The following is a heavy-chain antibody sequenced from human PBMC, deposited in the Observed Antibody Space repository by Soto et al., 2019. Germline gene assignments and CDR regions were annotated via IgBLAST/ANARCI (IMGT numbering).Heavy chain of an antibody. CDR3: ARDQLYYNDISGRPLNAFDV. J-gene: IGHJ3*01. CDR1: GFTFNSYD. Sequence: PGGSLRLSCAASGFTFNSYDMNWVRQAPGKGLEWLSFMTWTGTTIYYADSVKGRFTISRDNAKNSPYLQMNSLRAEDTAVYYCARDQLYYNDISGRPLNAFDVWGQGTMVTVSS. V-gene: IGHV3-48*01. CDR2: MTWTGTTI. D-gene: IGHD3-22*01.